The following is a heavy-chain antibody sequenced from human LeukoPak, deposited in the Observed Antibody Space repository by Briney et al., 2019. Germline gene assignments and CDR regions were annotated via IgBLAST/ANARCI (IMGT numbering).Heavy chain of an antibody. CDR2: INTDGSST. Sequence: GGSLRLSCAASGFTFSNYWVHWVRQAPGKGLVWVSRINTDGSSTTYADSVKGRFTTSRDNAKNTLYVQMNSLRAEDTAVYYCAREGAVAGTLYWGQGTLVTVSS. CDR1: GFTFSNYW. V-gene: IGHV3-74*01. D-gene: IGHD6-19*01. J-gene: IGHJ4*02. CDR3: AREGAVAGTLY.